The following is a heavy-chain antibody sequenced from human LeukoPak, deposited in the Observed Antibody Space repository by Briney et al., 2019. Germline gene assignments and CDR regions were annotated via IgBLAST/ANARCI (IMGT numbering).Heavy chain of an antibody. CDR2: IFYSGKT. Sequence: SETLSLTCTVSNGSMTSDSYYWAWVPQPPGKGLEWIGTIFYSGKTYYSASLKSRVAVSLDTSKKNFSLRLSSVTAADTAVYYCARLWIVATWFDAWGQGALVTVSS. CDR1: NGSMTSDSYY. J-gene: IGHJ5*02. D-gene: IGHD2-2*03. V-gene: IGHV4-39*02. CDR3: ARLWIVATWFDA.